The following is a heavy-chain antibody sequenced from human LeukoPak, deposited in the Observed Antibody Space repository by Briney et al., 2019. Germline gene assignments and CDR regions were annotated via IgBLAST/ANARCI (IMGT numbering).Heavy chain of an antibody. J-gene: IGHJ3*02. Sequence: ASVKVSCKASGYTFTSYGISWVRQAPGQELEWMVWISAYNGNTNYAQKLQGRVTMTTDTSTSTAYMELGSLRSDDTAVYYCARHIVLMVYAIDAFDIWGQGTMVTVSS. CDR1: GYTFTSYG. CDR3: ARHIVLMVYAIDAFDI. V-gene: IGHV1-18*01. CDR2: ISAYNGNT. D-gene: IGHD2-8*01.